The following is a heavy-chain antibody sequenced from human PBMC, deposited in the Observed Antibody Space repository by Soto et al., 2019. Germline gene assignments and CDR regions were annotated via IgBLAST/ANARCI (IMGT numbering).Heavy chain of an antibody. J-gene: IGHJ4*02. Sequence: ASVKVSCKASGHIFSSYGISWMRQVPGQGLEWMGWISAYNGQTNYTQKLQGRVTMTTDTSTNTAYMELRSLRFDDTGVYYCARASGGGVGTTSYWGQGTLVTVSS. CDR2: ISAYNGQT. CDR1: GHIFSSYG. V-gene: IGHV1-18*01. CDR3: ARASGGGVGTTSY. D-gene: IGHD1-26*01.